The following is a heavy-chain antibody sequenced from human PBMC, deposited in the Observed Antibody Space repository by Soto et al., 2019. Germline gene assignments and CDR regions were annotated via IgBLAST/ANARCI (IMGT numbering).Heavy chain of an antibody. J-gene: IGHJ6*02. D-gene: IGHD2-2*01. CDR3: AKDTLDIVVVPAATDKAQTVYYYYGMDV. Sequence: QTGGSLRLSCAASGFTFSSYALSWVRQAPGKGLEWVSAISGSGGSTYYADSVKGRFTISRDNSKNTLYLQMNSLRAEDTAVYYCAKDTLDIVVVPAATDKAQTVYYYYGMDVWGQGTTVTVSS. CDR1: GFTFSSYA. V-gene: IGHV3-23*01. CDR2: ISGSGGST.